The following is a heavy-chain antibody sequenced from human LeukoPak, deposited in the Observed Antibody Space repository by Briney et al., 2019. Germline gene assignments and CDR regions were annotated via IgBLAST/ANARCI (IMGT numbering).Heavy chain of an antibody. V-gene: IGHV3-48*03. CDR1: GFTFSSYE. Sequence: GGSLRLSCAASGFTFSSYEMNWVRQAPGKGLEWVSYISSSGSTIYYADSVKGRFTISRDNAKNSLYLQMNSLRAEDTAVYYCAREGTTVTTYRHNWFDPWGQGTLVTVSS. CDR2: ISSSGSTI. D-gene: IGHD4-17*01. CDR3: AREGTTVTTYRHNWFDP. J-gene: IGHJ5*02.